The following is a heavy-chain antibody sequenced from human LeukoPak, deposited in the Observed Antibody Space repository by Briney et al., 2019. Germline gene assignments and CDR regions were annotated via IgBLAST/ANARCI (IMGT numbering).Heavy chain of an antibody. CDR1: GGTFSSYA. V-gene: IGHV1-69*13. CDR3: ASHYDSSGLTRYYYGMDV. CDR2: IIPISGTA. Sequence: ASVTVSCTASGGTFSSYAISWVRQAPGQGLEWMGGIIPISGTANYAQKFQGRVTITADESTSTAYMELSSLRSEDTAVYYCASHYDSSGLTRYYYGMDVWGQGTTVTVSS. J-gene: IGHJ6*02. D-gene: IGHD3-22*01.